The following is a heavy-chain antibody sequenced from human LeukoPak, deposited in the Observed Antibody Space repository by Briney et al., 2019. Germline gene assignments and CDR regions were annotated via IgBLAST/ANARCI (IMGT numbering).Heavy chain of an antibody. V-gene: IGHV3-33*01. Sequence: GGSLRLSCAASGFTFSSYGMHWVRQAPGKGLEWVAVIWYDGSNKYYADSVKGRFTISRDNSKNTLYLQMNSLRGEDTAVYYCARDAGNSGYGMDVWGQGTTVTVSS. CDR1: GFTFSSYG. CDR3: ARDAGNSGYGMDV. J-gene: IGHJ6*02. CDR2: IWYDGSNK. D-gene: IGHD6-19*01.